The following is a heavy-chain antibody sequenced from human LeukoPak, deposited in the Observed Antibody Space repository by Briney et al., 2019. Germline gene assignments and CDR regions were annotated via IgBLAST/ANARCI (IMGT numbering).Heavy chain of an antibody. D-gene: IGHD6-19*01. V-gene: IGHV1-2*06. CDR3: AREDSGGYGMDV. J-gene: IGHJ6*02. CDR1: GYTFIDYY. CDR2: INPNNGGA. Sequence: ASVKVSCKTSGYTFIDYYIHWVRLAPGQGLEWMGRINPNNGGANYAPRFQGRVTMTRDTSIDMAYMELSKLKSGDSAVYYCAREDSGGYGMDVWGQGTTVAVSS.